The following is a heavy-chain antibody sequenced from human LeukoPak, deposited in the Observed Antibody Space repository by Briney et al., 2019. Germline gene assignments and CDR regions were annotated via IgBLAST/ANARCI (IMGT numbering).Heavy chain of an antibody. D-gene: IGHD6-13*01. CDR3: AREYGIAAAGTKGDAFDI. V-gene: IGHV1-46*01. J-gene: IGHJ3*02. CDR1: GYTFTGYY. Sequence: ASVKVSCKASGYTFTGYYMHWVRQAPGQGLEWMGIINPSGGSTSYAQKFQGRVTMARDTSTSTVYMELSSLRSEDTAVYYCAREYGIAAAGTKGDAFDIWGQGTMVTVSS. CDR2: INPSGGST.